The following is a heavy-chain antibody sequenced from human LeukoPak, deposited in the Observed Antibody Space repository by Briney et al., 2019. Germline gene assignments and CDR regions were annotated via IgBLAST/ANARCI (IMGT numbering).Heavy chain of an antibody. D-gene: IGHD3-22*01. CDR1: GYTFTSYD. CDR2: MDGSSGKT. J-gene: IGHJ3*02. CDR3: ARLYYYASSGYDALDI. V-gene: IGHV1-8*01. Sequence: ASVKVSCKTSGYTFTSYDINWVRQATGQGLEWMGGMDGSSGKTAYAQKFLGRVTITRNTSISTAYMELSSLTSKDTAVYYCARLYYYASSGYDALDIWGQGTMVTVSS.